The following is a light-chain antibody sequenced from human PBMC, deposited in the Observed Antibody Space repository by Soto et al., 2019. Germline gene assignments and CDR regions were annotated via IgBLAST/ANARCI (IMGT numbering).Light chain of an antibody. J-gene: IGKJ3*01. V-gene: IGKV3-11*01. CDR1: QSVSSY. CDR2: DAS. CDR3: PQRSNSGIT. Sequence: EIVLTQSPATLSLSPGERATLSCRASQSVSSYLAWYQQKPGQAPRLLIYDASNRATGIPARFSGSGSGTDITLTISSLEPEDFAVYYWPQRSNSGITFGPGTKVDIK.